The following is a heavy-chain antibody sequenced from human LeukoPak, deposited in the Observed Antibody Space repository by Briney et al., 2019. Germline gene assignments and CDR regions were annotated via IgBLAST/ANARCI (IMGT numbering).Heavy chain of an antibody. CDR3: ARVSWFPGTSYYYMDV. J-gene: IGHJ6*03. D-gene: IGHD1-1*01. CDR1: GGSISSYY. Sequence: PSKTLSLTCTVSGGSISSYYWSWIRPPPGKGLVWIGYIHYSGSTNYSPSLKSRATISVDTSKNQFSLNLTSVTAADSAVYYCARVSWFPGTSYYYMDVWGKGTTVTVSS. CDR2: IHYSGST. V-gene: IGHV4-59*01.